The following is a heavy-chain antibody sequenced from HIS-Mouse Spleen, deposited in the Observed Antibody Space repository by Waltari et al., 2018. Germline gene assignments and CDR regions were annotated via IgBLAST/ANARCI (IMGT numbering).Heavy chain of an antibody. CDR3: ARGPLGPDAFDI. Sequence: QVQLQQWGAGLLKPSETLSLTCAVHGGSFSGYHWSWTRQPPGKGLGWIGEINHSGSTNYNPSLKSRVTISVDTSKNQFSLKLSSVTAADTAVYYCARGPLGPDAFDIWGQGTMVTVSS. CDR2: INHSGST. CDR1: GGSFSGYH. V-gene: IGHV4-34*01. J-gene: IGHJ3*02.